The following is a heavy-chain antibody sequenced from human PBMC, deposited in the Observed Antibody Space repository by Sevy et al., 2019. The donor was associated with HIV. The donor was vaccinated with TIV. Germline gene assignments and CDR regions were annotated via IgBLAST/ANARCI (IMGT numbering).Heavy chain of an antibody. V-gene: IGHV3-23*01. CDR3: AKDCDFWRAACYFDY. J-gene: IGHJ4*02. Sequence: GGCLRLSCAVSGFTFSTYAMSWVRQAPGKGLEWVSAISGSGGSSTYYADSVKGRFTISRDNYKNKLYLQMNSLRAEDTAVYYCAKDCDFWRAACYFDYWGQGTLVTVSS. CDR1: GFTFSTYA. D-gene: IGHD3-3*01. CDR2: ISGSGGSST.